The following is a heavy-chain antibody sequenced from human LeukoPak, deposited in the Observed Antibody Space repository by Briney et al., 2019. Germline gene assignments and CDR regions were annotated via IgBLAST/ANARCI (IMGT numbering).Heavy chain of an antibody. CDR3: AKDRCSNGIGCYFYYMDV. D-gene: IGHD2-8*01. CDR2: IQYDGSNQ. Sequence: GGSLRLSCAASRFTFSTYGMHWVRQAPGEGLEWVAYIQYDGSNQQYTDSVKGRFSISRDSSKNILYLQMNSLRAEDTAVYYCAKDRCSNGIGCYFYYMDVWGKGTTVTISS. J-gene: IGHJ6*03. V-gene: IGHV3-30*02. CDR1: RFTFSTYG.